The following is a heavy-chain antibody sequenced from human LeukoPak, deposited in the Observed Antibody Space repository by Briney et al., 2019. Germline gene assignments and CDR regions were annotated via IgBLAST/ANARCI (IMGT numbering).Heavy chain of an antibody. CDR1: GFTFSSYA. J-gene: IGHJ4*02. CDR2: ISGSGGGT. V-gene: IGHV3-23*01. D-gene: IGHD1-26*01. Sequence: GGSLRLSCAASGFTFSSYAMSWVRQAPEKGLEWVSTISGSGGGTYYAASVKGRFTISRDDSKNTLYLQMNSLMAEDTAVYYCAKDLGRYRNNYFDYWGQGTLVTVSS. CDR3: AKDLGRYRNNYFDY.